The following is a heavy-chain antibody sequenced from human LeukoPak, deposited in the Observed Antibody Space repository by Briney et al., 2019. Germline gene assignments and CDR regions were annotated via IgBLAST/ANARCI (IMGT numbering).Heavy chain of an antibody. V-gene: IGHV4-30-2*01. J-gene: IGHJ4*02. Sequence: LRLSCAASGFTFSDYAMSWIRQPPGKGLEWIGYIYHSGSTYYNPSLKSRVTISVDRSKNQFSLKLSSVTAADTAVYYCARATVTYYFDYWGQGTLVTVSS. D-gene: IGHD4-17*01. CDR1: GFTFSDYA. CDR3: ARATVTYYFDY. CDR2: IYHSGST.